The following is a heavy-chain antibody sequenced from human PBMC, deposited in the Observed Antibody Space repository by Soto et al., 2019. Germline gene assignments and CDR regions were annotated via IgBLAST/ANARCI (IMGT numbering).Heavy chain of an antibody. Sequence: GGSLRLSCAASGFTFSSYWMSWVRQAPGKGLEWVANIKQDGSEKYYVDSVKGRFTISRDNAKNSLYLQMNSLRAEDTAVYYCARDMYSSSSSHYYYYYMDVWGKGTTVTVSS. D-gene: IGHD6-6*01. CDR2: IKQDGSEK. CDR3: ARDMYSSSSSHYYYYYMDV. J-gene: IGHJ6*03. CDR1: GFTFSSYW. V-gene: IGHV3-7*01.